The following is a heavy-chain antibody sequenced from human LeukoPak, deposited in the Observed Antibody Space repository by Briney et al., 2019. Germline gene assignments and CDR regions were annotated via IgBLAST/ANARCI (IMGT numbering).Heavy chain of an antibody. Sequence: GGSLRLSCAASGFTFSNAWMSWVRQAPGKGLEWVGRIKSKTDGGTTDYAAPVKGRFTISRDNAKNSLYLQMNSLRAEDTALYYCAKDGQQWLIPRDLGYWGQGTLVTVSS. J-gene: IGHJ4*02. V-gene: IGHV3-15*01. CDR2: IKSKTDGGTT. CDR1: GFTFSNAW. CDR3: AKDGQQWLIPRDLGY. D-gene: IGHD6-19*01.